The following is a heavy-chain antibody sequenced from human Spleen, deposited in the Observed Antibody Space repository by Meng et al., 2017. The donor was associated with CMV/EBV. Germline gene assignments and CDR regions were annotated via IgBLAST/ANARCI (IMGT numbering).Heavy chain of an antibody. CDR2: ISSRGSTI. CDR3: AREGMSY. J-gene: IGHJ4*02. CDR1: GFIFSDYY. Sequence: GESLKISCAASGFIFSDYYMIWIRQAPGKGLEWVSYISSRGSTIFYADSVKGRFTISRDNAKNSLYLQMNSLRAEDTAVYYCAREGMSYWGQGALVTVSS. D-gene: IGHD3-10*01. V-gene: IGHV3-11*01.